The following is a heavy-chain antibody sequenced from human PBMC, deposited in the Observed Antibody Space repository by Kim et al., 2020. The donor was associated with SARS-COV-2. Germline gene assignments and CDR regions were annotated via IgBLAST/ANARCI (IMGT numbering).Heavy chain of an antibody. CDR3: ASAHYYDSSGYYYVEYFQH. CDR2: IYHSGST. CDR1: GGSISSSNW. D-gene: IGHD3-22*01. Sequence: SETLSLTCAVSGGSISSSNWWSWVRQPPGKRLEWIGEIYHSGSTNYNPSLKSRVTISVDKSKNQFSLKLSSVTAADTAVYYCASAHYYDSSGYYYVEYFQHWGQGTLVTVSS. J-gene: IGHJ1*01. V-gene: IGHV4-4*02.